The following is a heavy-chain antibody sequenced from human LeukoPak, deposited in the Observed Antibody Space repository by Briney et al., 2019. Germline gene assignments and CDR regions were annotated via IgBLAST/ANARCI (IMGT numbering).Heavy chain of an antibody. CDR3: ARDRGGSYSAIDY. V-gene: IGHV3-23*01. CDR2: ISGSGGST. CDR1: GFTFSSYA. Sequence: GGSLRLSCAASGFTFSSYAMSWVRQAPGKGLEWVSAISGSGGSTYYADSVKGRFTISRDNSKNTPYLQMNSLRAEDTAVYYCARDRGGSYSAIDYWGQGTLVTVSS. J-gene: IGHJ4*02. D-gene: IGHD1-26*01.